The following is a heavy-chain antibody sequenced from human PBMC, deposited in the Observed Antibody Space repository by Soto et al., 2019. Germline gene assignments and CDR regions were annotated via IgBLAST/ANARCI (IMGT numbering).Heavy chain of an antibody. J-gene: IGHJ6*02. D-gene: IGHD3-3*01. CDR2: INPSGGST. CDR3: ARVGGVNYDFWSGYYGDYYYYGMDV. CDR1: GYTFTSYY. Sequence: GSVKVSCKASGYTFTSYYMHWVRQAPGQGLEWMGIINPSGGSTSYAQKFQGRVTMTRDTSTSTVYMELSSLRSEDTAVYYCARVGGVNYDFWSGYYGDYYYYGMDVWGQGTTVTVSS. V-gene: IGHV1-46*01.